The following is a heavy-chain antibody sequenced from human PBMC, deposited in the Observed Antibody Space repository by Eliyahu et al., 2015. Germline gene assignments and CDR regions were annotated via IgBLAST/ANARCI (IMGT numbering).Heavy chain of an antibody. V-gene: IGHV3-33*01. D-gene: IGHD3-10*01. J-gene: IGHJ5*02. CDR3: ARARGSAESHRKTESYNWFDP. Sequence: QVQLVESGGGVVQPGRSLRLSCAASGXTFSSYGMHXVRQAPGKGLEWVAVIWYVGSNKYYADSVKGRFTXSRDNSKNTLYLQMNSLRAEDTAVYYCARARGSAESHRKTESYNWFDPWGQGTLVTVSS. CDR2: IWYVGSNK. CDR1: GXTFSSYG.